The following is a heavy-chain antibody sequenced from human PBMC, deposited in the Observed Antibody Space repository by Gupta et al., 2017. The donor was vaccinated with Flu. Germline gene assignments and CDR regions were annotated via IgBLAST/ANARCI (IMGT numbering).Heavy chain of an antibody. J-gene: IGHJ4*02. CDR3: ARLGYSSSWIDS. CDR2: IYYSGST. Sequence: GWIRQPPGKGLDWIGSIYYSGSTCYNPSLKGRVTISVDTSKNQFSLKLNSVTATDTAVYYCARLGYSSSWIDSWGQGTLVTVSS. D-gene: IGHD6-13*01. V-gene: IGHV4-39*01.